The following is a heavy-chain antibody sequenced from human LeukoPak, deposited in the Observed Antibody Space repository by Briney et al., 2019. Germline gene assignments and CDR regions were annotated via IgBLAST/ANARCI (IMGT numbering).Heavy chain of an antibody. V-gene: IGHV3-30*04. CDR2: ISKDGSNE. J-gene: IGHJ4*02. CDR1: GFTFSSYG. D-gene: IGHD5-24*01. CDR3: VRDRGDGYNQIDY. Sequence: GGSLRLSCAASGFTFSSYGLHWVRQAPGKGLECVAVISKDGSNEYYADPGKVRFTISRDNSKNTLYLQMNSLRTEDTAVYYCVRDRGDGYNQIDYWGQGTLVTVSS.